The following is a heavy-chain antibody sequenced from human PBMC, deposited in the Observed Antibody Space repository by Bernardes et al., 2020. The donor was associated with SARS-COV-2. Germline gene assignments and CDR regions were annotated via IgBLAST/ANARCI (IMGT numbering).Heavy chain of an antibody. CDR2: IYFNGGT. V-gene: IGHV4-61*01. CDR3: ARLLWSNWPDY. J-gene: IGHJ4*02. Sequence: SETLSLTCTVSGDSVSSGSYYWGWIRQPPGKGLEWIGYIYFNGGTNYNPSLQSRVIISIDTSKKQFSLRLTSVTTADTAVYYCARLLWSNWPDYWGQGTLVTVSS. CDR1: GDSVSSGSYY. D-gene: IGHD1-1*01.